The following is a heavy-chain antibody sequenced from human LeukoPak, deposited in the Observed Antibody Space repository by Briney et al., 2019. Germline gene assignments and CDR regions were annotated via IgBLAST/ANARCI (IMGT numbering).Heavy chain of an antibody. Sequence: PGGSLRLSCAASGFTVSSNYMSWVRQAPGKGLEWVSVIYSGGSTYYADSVKGRFTISRDNSKNTLYLQMNSLRAEDTAVYYCARARAWSGLYAFDIWGQGTMVTVSS. CDR2: IYSGGST. J-gene: IGHJ3*02. CDR1: GFTVSSNY. V-gene: IGHV3-66*01. D-gene: IGHD3-3*01. CDR3: ARARAWSGLYAFDI.